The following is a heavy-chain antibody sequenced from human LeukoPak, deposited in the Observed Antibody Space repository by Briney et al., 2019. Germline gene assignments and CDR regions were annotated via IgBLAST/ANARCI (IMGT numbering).Heavy chain of an antibody. D-gene: IGHD3-22*01. CDR2: IYYSGST. J-gene: IGHJ4*02. CDR3: ARDSNDSSIPCFDY. Sequence: SETLSLTCTVSGGSISSYYWNWIRQPPGKGLEWIGYIYYSGSTNYKSSLKSRITISVDTSKNQISLKLSSVTAADTAVYYCARDSNDSSIPCFDYWGQGSLVTVSS. CDR1: GGSISSYY. V-gene: IGHV4-59*01.